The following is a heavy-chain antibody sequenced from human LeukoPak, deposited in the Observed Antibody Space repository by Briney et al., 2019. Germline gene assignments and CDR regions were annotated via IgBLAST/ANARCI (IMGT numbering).Heavy chain of an antibody. J-gene: IGHJ6*03. CDR1: GGSISSYY. Sequence: SETLSLTCAISGGSISSYYWSWIRQPPGKGLEWIGYVYYSGGTDYNPSHKSRVTISVDTSKNQFSLKLNSVTAADTAVYYCARGGYYPLEYYYYMEVWGKGTTVTVSS. D-gene: IGHD3-3*01. CDR2: VYYSGGT. V-gene: IGHV4-59*01. CDR3: ARGGYYPLEYYYYMEV.